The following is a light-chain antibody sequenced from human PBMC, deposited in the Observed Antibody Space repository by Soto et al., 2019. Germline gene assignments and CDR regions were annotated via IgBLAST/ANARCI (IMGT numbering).Light chain of an antibody. V-gene: IGLV2-11*01. CDR3: CSYAGSSSYA. Sequence: QSALTQPRSVSGSPGQSVTISCTGTSSDIGGYNYVSWYQQHPGKAPKLMIYTVTKRPSGVPDRFSGSKSDNTASLTISGLQADDEADYYCCSYAGSSSYAFGTGTKLTVL. CDR2: TVT. J-gene: IGLJ1*01. CDR1: SSDIGGYNY.